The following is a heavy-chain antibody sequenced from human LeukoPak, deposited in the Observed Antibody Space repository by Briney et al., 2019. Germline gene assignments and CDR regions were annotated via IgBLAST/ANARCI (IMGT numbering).Heavy chain of an antibody. CDR2: IHGDGTFT. Sequence: GGSLRLSCAASGFTFSTYWMHWVRQAPGKGLVWVSSIHGDGTFTTSADSVKGRFTISRDNAQNMVYLQMNSLRVEDTAVYYCARDLVLGSGSYGQWGQGTLVTVSS. D-gene: IGHD3-10*01. V-gene: IGHV3-74*01. CDR3: ARDLVLGSGSYGQ. CDR1: GFTFSTYW. J-gene: IGHJ4*02.